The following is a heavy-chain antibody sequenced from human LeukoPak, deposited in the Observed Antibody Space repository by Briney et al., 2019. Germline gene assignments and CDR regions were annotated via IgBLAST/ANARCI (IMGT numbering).Heavy chain of an antibody. CDR1: GGSISSGDYY. CDR3: ARGLNYYDSSGYYY. Sequence: PSQTLSLTCTVSGGSISSGDYYWSWIRRPPGKGLEWIGYIYYSGSTYYNPSLKSRVTISVDTSKNQFSLKLSSVTAADTAVYYCARGLNYYDSSGYYYWGQGTLVTVSS. CDR2: IYYSGST. D-gene: IGHD3-22*01. J-gene: IGHJ4*02. V-gene: IGHV4-30-4*01.